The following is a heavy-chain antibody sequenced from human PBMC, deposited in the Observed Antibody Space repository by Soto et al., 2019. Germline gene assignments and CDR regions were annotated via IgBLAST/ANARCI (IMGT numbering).Heavy chain of an antibody. J-gene: IGHJ3*01. Sequence: EVQLLESGGGLVQPGGSLRLSCAASGFTFSNHAMSWVRQAPGKGLEGVSGITSTGGGTYYTDSVKGRFTVSRDNSKDTLDLQMNSVRVDDTAVYYCADTYSGPGNSRAFDVWGQGTMVTVSS. CDR3: ADTYSGPGNSRAFDV. CDR1: GFTFSNHA. CDR2: ITSTGGGT. V-gene: IGHV3-23*01. D-gene: IGHD3-10*01.